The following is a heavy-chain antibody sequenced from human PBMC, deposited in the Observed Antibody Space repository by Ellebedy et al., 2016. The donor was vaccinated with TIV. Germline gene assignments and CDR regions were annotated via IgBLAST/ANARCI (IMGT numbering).Heavy chain of an antibody. J-gene: IGHJ4*02. Sequence: GESLKISCAASGFSVGSYDMHWVRQAPGKALEWFSFISHSSGTTFYADSVRGRFTISRDNAKNSLSLQMNSLRVDDTAVYYCAGYGDFSYWGQGTLVTVSS. CDR3: AGYGDFSY. V-gene: IGHV3-48*01. CDR2: ISHSSGTT. D-gene: IGHD4-17*01. CDR1: GFSVGSYD.